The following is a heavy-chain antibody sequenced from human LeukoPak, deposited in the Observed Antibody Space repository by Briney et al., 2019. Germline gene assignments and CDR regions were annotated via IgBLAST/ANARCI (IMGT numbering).Heavy chain of an antibody. CDR2: ISYDGSNK. CDR1: GFTFSSYG. J-gene: IGHJ5*02. V-gene: IGHV3-30*18. D-gene: IGHD3-22*01. Sequence: GGSLRLSCAASGFTFSSYGMHWVRQAPGKGLEWVAVISYDGSNKYYADSVKGRFTISRDNSKNTLYLQMNSLRAEDTAVYYCAKVERDYYDSSGYCWFDPWGQGTLVTVSS. CDR3: AKVERDYYDSSGYCWFDP.